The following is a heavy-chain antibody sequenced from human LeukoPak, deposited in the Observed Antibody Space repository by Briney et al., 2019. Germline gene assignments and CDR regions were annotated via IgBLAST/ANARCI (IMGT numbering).Heavy chain of an antibody. CDR2: INHSGST. CDR3: ARLQKLLLWFGEPFDY. D-gene: IGHD3-10*01. Sequence: SETLSLTCAVYGGSSSGYYWSWIRQPPGKGLEWIGEINHSGSTNYNPSLKSRVTISVDTSKNQFSLKLSSVTAADTAVYYCARLQKLLLWFGEPFDYWGQGTLVTVSS. V-gene: IGHV4-34*01. J-gene: IGHJ4*02. CDR1: GGSSSGYY.